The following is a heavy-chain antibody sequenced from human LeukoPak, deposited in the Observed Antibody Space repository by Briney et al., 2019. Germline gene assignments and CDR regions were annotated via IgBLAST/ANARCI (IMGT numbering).Heavy chain of an antibody. CDR1: GFTFSSYG. CDR2: VWYDGSNK. V-gene: IGHV3-33*01. D-gene: IGHD3-10*01. J-gene: IGHJ4*02. Sequence: GRSLRLSCAASGFTFSSYGMHWVRQAPGKGLEWVAVVWYDGSNKYYADSVKGRFTISRDNSKNTLYLQMNSLRAEDTAVYYCARGVYGSGSYSDYWGQGTLVTVSS. CDR3: ARGVYGSGSYSDY.